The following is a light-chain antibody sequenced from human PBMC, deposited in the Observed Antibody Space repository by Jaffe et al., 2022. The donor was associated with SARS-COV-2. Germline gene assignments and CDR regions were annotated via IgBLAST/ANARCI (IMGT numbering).Light chain of an antibody. CDR3: SSYTSSSTYV. CDR1: SSDVGDYNY. Sequence: QSALTQPASVSGSPGQSITISCTGTSSDVGDYNYVSWYQHHPGKAPKLMIYEVSNRPSGVSNRFSGSKSGNTASLTISGLQAEDEADYYCSSYTSSSTYVFGTGTNVTVL. CDR2: EVS. V-gene: IGLV2-14*01. J-gene: IGLJ1*01.